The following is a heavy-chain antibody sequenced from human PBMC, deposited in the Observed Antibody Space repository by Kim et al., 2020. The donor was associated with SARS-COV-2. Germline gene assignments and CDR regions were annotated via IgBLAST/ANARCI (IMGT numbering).Heavy chain of an antibody. D-gene: IGHD3-16*01. CDR2: ISGSRDSR. CDR3: TKGGRGANYFDY. CDR1: KFTFSGHA. Sequence: GGSLRLSCVVSKFTFSGHAVSWVRQAPGKGLEWVSSISGSRDSRYYADSVKGRFTISRDNSKNTLFLQMNSLGAEDTALYYCTKGGRGANYFDYWDQGTLVTVSS. J-gene: IGHJ4*02. V-gene: IGHV3-23*01.